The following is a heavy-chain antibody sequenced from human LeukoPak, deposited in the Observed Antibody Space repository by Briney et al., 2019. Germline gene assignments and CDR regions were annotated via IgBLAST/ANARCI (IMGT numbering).Heavy chain of an antibody. CDR2: IIPIFGTA. J-gene: IGHJ6*03. D-gene: IGHD6-13*01. V-gene: IGHV1-69*05. CDR1: GGTFSSYA. Sequence: ASVKVSCKASGGTFSSYAISWVRQAPGQWLEWMGGIIPIFGTANYAQKFQGRVTITTDESTSTAYKELSSLRSEDTAVYYCARGSPYISPQPSGDYYYYYMDVWGKGTTVTVSS. CDR3: ARGSPYISPQPSGDYYYYYMDV.